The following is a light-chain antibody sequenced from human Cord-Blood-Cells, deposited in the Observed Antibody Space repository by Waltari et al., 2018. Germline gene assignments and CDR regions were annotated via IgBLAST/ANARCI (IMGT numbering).Light chain of an antibody. CDR2: DAS. CDR3: QQYNSYSHT. Sequence: ASVGDRVTITCRASQSISSWLAWYQQKPGKAPKLLIYDASSLESGVPSRFSGSGSGTEFTLTISSLQPDDFATYYCQQYNSYSHTFGQGTKLEIK. CDR1: QSISSW. V-gene: IGKV1-5*01. J-gene: IGKJ2*01.